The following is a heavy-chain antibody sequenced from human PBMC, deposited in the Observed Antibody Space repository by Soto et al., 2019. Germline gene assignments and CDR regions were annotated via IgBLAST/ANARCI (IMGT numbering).Heavy chain of an antibody. V-gene: IGHV1-2*04. CDR3: ARSQTIAARYIYYHGMDV. D-gene: IGHD6-6*01. Sequence: ASVKVSCKASGYTFTGYYMHWVRQAPGQGLEWMGWINPNSGGTNYAQKFQGWVTMTRDTSISTAYMELSRLRSDDTAVYYCARSQTIAARYIYYHGMDVWGQGTTVTSP. CDR1: GYTFTGYY. CDR2: INPNSGGT. J-gene: IGHJ6*02.